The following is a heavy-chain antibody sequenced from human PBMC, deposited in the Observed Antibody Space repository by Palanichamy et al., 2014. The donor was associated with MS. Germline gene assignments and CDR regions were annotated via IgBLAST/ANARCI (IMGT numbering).Heavy chain of an antibody. CDR2: MRFDGSDK. J-gene: IGHJ4*02. CDR1: GFTFRNYG. CDR3: AKDAMATSVAAAYFDY. V-gene: IGHV3-30*02. Sequence: QVQLVESGGGVVXPGGSLRLSCAASGFTFRNYGMHWVRQAPGKGLEWVTFMRFDGSDKYYADSVKGRFTISRDNSKNTVYVQMNSLRVEDTAVYYSAKDAMATSVAAAYFDYWGQGTLVIVSS. D-gene: IGHD5-24*01.